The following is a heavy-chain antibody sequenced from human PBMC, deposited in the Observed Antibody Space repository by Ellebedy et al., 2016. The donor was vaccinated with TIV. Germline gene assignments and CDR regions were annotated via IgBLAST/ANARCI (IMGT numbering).Heavy chain of an antibody. J-gene: IGHJ3*02. Sequence: GESLKISCAASGFTFSAFGMVWVRQVPGKGLVWVARIDNHGSDTWYADFVKGRFTISRDNANNTFYVQMNSLRVDDTAVYYCARGGVGNFDMWGQGTRVTVSS. CDR3: ARGGVGNFDM. D-gene: IGHD3-3*01. CDR1: GFTFSAFG. CDR2: IDNHGSDT. V-gene: IGHV3-74*01.